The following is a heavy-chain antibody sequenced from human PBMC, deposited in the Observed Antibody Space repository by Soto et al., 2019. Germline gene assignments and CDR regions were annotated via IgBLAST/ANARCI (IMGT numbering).Heavy chain of an antibody. D-gene: IGHD3-16*01. Sequence: QVQLMQSGAEVRGPVSSVRVSCKASGYTFTSNAITWVRQAPGQGLEWMGWISAYNAKTDYAQKFQGRFTMSTDTSPSTASMELRSLRSDATAVYYCARAVGGSESSYIEYWGQGTLVTVSS. J-gene: IGHJ4*02. V-gene: IGHV1-18*01. CDR2: ISAYNAKT. CDR3: ARAVGGSESSYIEY. CDR1: GYTFTSNA.